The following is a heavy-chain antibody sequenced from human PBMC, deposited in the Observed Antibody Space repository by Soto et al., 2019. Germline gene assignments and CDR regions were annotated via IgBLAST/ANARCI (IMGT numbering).Heavy chain of an antibody. V-gene: IGHV4-39*01. J-gene: IGHJ6*03. CDR3: ARHRGDYYYGSGNNYFYMDV. CDR2: IYYSGSA. D-gene: IGHD3-10*01. CDR1: GGSISSTSYY. Sequence: SETLSLTCSVSGGSISSTSYYWGWIRQPPGKGLEWIGTIYYSGSAYYNPSLKSRVTISVDMLNNQFSLKLSSVTAADTAVYYCARHRGDYYYGSGNNYFYMDVWGKGTTVTVSS.